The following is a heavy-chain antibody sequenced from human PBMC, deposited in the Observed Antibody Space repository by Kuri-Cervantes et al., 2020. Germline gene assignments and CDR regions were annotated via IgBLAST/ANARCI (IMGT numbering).Heavy chain of an antibody. V-gene: IGHV3-48*02. CDR3: ARDSVYCGGDCYSRGAFDI. D-gene: IGHD2-21*02. J-gene: IGHJ3*02. CDR1: GFTFGDYA. CDR2: TSGNSSTI. Sequence: GGSLRLSCTASGFTFGDYAMSWFRQAPGKGLEWVSYTSGNSSTIYYADSVKGRFTISRDNAKNSLYLQMNSLRDEDTAVYYCARDSVYCGGDCYSRGAFDIWGQGTMVTVSS.